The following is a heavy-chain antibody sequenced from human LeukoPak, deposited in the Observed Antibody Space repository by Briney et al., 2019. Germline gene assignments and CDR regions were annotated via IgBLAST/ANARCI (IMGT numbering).Heavy chain of an antibody. CDR1: GYTLTSYD. Sequence: ASVKVSCKASGYTLTSYDINWVRQATGQGLEWMGWMNPNSGNTGYAQKFQGRVTMTRNTSISTAYMELSSLRSEDTAVYYCARGSSDYYDSSGYYYPYWGQGTLVTVSS. J-gene: IGHJ4*02. CDR3: ARGSSDYYDSSGYYYPY. V-gene: IGHV1-8*01. CDR2: MNPNSGNT. D-gene: IGHD3-22*01.